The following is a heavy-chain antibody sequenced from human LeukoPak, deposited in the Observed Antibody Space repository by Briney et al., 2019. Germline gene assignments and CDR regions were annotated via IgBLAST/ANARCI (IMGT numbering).Heavy chain of an antibody. D-gene: IGHD3-10*01. J-gene: IGHJ6*02. CDR2: ISSSSTYI. CDR1: GFTFSTYS. CDR3: ARVRALVVRGVNLYGMDV. Sequence: GGSLRLSCAASGFTFSTYSMNWVRQAPGKGLEWVSSISSSSTYIYYADSVKGRFTISRDNAKNSLYLQMSSLRAEDTAVYYCARVRALVVRGVNLYGMDVWGQGTTVTVSS. V-gene: IGHV3-21*01.